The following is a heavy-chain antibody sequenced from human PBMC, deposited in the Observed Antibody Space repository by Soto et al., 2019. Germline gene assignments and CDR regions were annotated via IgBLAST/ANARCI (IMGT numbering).Heavy chain of an antibody. CDR2: ISGSGGGT. J-gene: IGHJ4*02. CDR1: GFTFSSYA. D-gene: IGHD5-12*01. CDR3: AKAWMDNARHRYFDH. Sequence: EMQLLESGGGLVKPGVSLRLSCAASGFTFSSYAMSWVRQAPGKGLEWVSAISGSGGGTYYGDSVKGRFTISRDNSKNTLYLQMNSLRAEDTAVYSCAKAWMDNARHRYFDHWGQGTLVTVSS. V-gene: IGHV3-23*01.